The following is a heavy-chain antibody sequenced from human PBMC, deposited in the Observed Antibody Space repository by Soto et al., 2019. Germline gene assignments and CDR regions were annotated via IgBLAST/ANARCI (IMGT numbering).Heavy chain of an antibody. Sequence: ASMKVSCKASGYTFTSYGISWVRQAPGQGLEWMGWISAYNGNTNYAQKLQGRVTMTTDKSTSTAYMELRSLRSDDTAVYYCARPMDYYGSGSYYNPEYYYYYYGMDVWGQGTTVTVSS. CDR2: ISAYNGNT. V-gene: IGHV1-18*01. J-gene: IGHJ6*02. CDR3: ARPMDYYGSGSYYNPEYYYYYYGMDV. D-gene: IGHD3-10*01. CDR1: GYTFTSYG.